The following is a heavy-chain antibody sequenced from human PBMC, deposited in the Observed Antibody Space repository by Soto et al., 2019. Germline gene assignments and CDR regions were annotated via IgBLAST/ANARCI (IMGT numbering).Heavy chain of an antibody. CDR3: AREGLSVTGTTGAFDY. Sequence: SETLSLTCTVSGGSISSSSYYWGWIRQPPGKGLEWIGSIYYSGSTYYNPSLKSRVTISVDTSKNQFSLKLSSVTAADTAVYHCAREGLSVTGTTGAFDYWGQGTLVTVSS. CDR2: IYYSGST. J-gene: IGHJ4*02. CDR1: GGSISSSSYY. D-gene: IGHD1-7*01. V-gene: IGHV4-39*02.